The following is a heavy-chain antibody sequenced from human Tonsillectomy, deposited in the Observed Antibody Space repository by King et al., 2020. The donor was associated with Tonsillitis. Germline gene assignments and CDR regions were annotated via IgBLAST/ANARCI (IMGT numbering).Heavy chain of an antibody. V-gene: IGHV3-7*01. CDR1: GFTFSRHW. D-gene: IGHD6-13*01. CDR2: IKQDGSEK. Sequence: VQLVESGGGLVQPGGSLRLSCEASGFTFSRHWMSWVRQAPGKGLEWVANIKQDGSEKYYVASVKGRFTISRDNAKRSLYLQMNSLIAEDTAVYYCAREQLLVAYFDYWGQGTLVTVSS. CDR3: AREQLLVAYFDY. J-gene: IGHJ4*02.